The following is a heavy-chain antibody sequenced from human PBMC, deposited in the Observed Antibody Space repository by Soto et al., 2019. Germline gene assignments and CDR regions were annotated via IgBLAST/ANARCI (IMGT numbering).Heavy chain of an antibody. V-gene: IGHV3-48*02. CDR1: GFTFIRYS. Sequence: EVQLVESGGGLVQPGGYLRLSCAASGFTFIRYSMTWVRQAPGKWLEWISYIRSSSSTIYYADSVEGRFTISRDNDKNSQYLKMNNLRDENTAGYYCARFDTFEVVTAIPYWGQGTLVTVSS. D-gene: IGHD2-21*02. CDR3: ARFDTFEVVTAIPY. CDR2: IRSSSSTI. J-gene: IGHJ4*02.